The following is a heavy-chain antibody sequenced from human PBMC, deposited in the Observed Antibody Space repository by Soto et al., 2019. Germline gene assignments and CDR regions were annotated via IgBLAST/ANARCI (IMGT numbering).Heavy chain of an antibody. CDR2: IIPILGIA. CDR1: GGTFSSYT. V-gene: IGHV1-69*02. D-gene: IGHD5-18*01. CDR3: ARNKGYSYGSPFDY. Sequence: ASVKVSFTASGGTFSSYTISWVRQAPGQGLEWMGRIIPILGIANYAQKFQGRVTITADKSTSTAYMELSSLRSEDTAVYYCARNKGYSYGSPFDYWGQGTLVTVSS. J-gene: IGHJ4*02.